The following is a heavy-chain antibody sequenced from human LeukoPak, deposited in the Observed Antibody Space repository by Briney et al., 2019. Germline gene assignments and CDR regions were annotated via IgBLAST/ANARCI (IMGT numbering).Heavy chain of an antibody. J-gene: IGHJ4*02. V-gene: IGHV3-21*01. CDR2: ISSSSSYI. CDR3: ARALTIFGVVINY. D-gene: IGHD3-3*01. Sequence: GGSLRLSCAASGFTFSSYSMNWVRQAPGKGLEWVSSISSSSSYIYYADSVKGRFTISRDNAKNSLYLQMNSLRAEDTAVYYCARALTIFGVVINYWGQGTLVTVSS. CDR1: GFTFSSYS.